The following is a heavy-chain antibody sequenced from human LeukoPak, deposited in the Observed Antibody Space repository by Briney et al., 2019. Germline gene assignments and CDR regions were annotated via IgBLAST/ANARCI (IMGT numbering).Heavy chain of an antibody. CDR3: AKDRPIYDFWSGYYTSDFDY. D-gene: IGHD3-3*01. J-gene: IGHJ4*02. V-gene: IGHV3-23*01. Sequence: GGSLRLSCAASGFTFSIYAMSWVRQAPGKGLEWVSAISGSGGSTYYADSVKGRFTISRDNSKNTLYLQMNSLRAEDTAVYYCAKDRPIYDFWSGYYTSDFDYWGQGTLVTVSS. CDR1: GFTFSIYA. CDR2: ISGSGGST.